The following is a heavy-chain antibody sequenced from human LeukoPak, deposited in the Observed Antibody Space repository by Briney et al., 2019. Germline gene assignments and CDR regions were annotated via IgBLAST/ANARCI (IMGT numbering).Heavy chain of an antibody. D-gene: IGHD3-10*01. CDR2: ISGSGGST. CDR1: GFTVSSNY. J-gene: IGHJ4*02. Sequence: GGSLRLSCAASGFTVSSNYMSWVRQAPGKGLEWVSAISGSGGSTYYADSVKGRFTISRDNSKNTLYLQMNSLRAEDTAVYYCAKELLWFGELSPSFDYWGQGTLVTVSS. CDR3: AKELLWFGELSPSFDY. V-gene: IGHV3-23*01.